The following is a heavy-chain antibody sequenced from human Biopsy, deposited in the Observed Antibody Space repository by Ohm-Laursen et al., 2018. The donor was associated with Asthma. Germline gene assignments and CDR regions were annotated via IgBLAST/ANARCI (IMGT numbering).Heavy chain of an antibody. Sequence: SVKVSCKASGYTFINYAIHWVRQAPGQRLEWMGWINAGNGNTKYSQKFQGGVTISRDTSASTAYMDLSSLRSEDTAVYYWARTYYDFLTGQVNDAFAMWGQGTMVTVSS. J-gene: IGHJ3*02. V-gene: IGHV1-3*01. D-gene: IGHD3-9*01. CDR3: ARTYYDFLTGQVNDAFAM. CDR2: INAGNGNT. CDR1: GYTFINYA.